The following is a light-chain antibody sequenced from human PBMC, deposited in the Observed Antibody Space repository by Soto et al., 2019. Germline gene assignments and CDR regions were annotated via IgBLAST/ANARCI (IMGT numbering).Light chain of an antibody. CDR2: DAS. V-gene: IGKV1-5*02. J-gene: IGKJ2*01. Sequence: DIPMTQSPSTLSASVGDRVTIICRASQSISSWLAWYQQKPGKAPKLLIYDASSLESGVPSRFSGSGSGTEFTLTISSLQPDDFATYYCQQYNSYSLYTFGQGTKLEIK. CDR1: QSISSW. CDR3: QQYNSYSLYT.